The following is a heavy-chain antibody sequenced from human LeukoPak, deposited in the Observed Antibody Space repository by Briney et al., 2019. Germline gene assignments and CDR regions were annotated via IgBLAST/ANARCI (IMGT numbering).Heavy chain of an antibody. CDR3: ARGVDL. CDR1: GGSLSGYY. CDR2: ITHSGSP. Sequence: PSETLSLTCGVSGGSLSGYYWRWLRQPPGGGLEWLGEITHSGSPNYNPSLKSRVTISGDTSKKPFSLNLKSLTAADTGVYYCARGVDLWGRGTPVTVSS. J-gene: IGHJ2*01. V-gene: IGHV4-34*01.